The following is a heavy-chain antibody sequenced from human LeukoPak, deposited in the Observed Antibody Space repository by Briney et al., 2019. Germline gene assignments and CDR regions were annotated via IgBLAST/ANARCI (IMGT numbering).Heavy chain of an antibody. CDR3: ARAAGIYDILTGYHPGNFDL. J-gene: IGHJ2*01. CDR2: INHSGST. CDR1: GGSFSGYY. Sequence: PSETLSLTCAVYGGSFSGYYWSWIRQPPGKGLEWIGEINHSGSTNYNPSLKSRVTISVDTSKNQFSLKLSSVTAADTAVYYCARAAGIYDILTGYHPGNFDLWGRGTLVTVSS. D-gene: IGHD3-9*01. V-gene: IGHV4-34*01.